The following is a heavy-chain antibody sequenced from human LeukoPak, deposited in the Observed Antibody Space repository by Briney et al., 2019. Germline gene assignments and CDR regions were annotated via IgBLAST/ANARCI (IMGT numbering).Heavy chain of an antibody. Sequence: ASVKVSCKASGYTFTSYGISWLRQAPGQGLEWMGWISAYNGNTNYAQKLQGRVTMTTDTSTSTAYMELRSLRSDDTAVYYCARAGNYYAPYQVPIDYWGQGTLVTVSS. V-gene: IGHV1-18*01. J-gene: IGHJ4*02. CDR1: GYTFTSYG. CDR2: ISAYNGNT. CDR3: ARAGNYYAPYQVPIDY. D-gene: IGHD3-10*01.